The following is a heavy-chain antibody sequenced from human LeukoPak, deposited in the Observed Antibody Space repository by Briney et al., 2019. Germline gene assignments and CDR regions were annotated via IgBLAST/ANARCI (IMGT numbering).Heavy chain of an antibody. V-gene: IGHV4-61*02. CDR2: IYTSGST. Sequence: SETLSLTCSVSGDSISSSSSYWGWIRQPPGKGLEWIGRIYTSGSTNYNPSLKSRVTISVDTSKNQFSLKLSSVTAADTAVYYCARLSLDSRVFAAFDIWGQGTMVTVSS. CDR3: ARLSLDSRVFAAFDI. CDR1: GDSISSSSSY. D-gene: IGHD3-22*01. J-gene: IGHJ3*02.